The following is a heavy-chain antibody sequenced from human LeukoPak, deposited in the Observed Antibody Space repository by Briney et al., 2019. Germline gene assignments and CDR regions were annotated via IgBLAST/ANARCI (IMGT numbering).Heavy chain of an antibody. V-gene: IGHV4-34*01. CDR1: GGSFSGYY. CDR2: INHSGST. Sequence: SETLSLTCAVYGGSFSGYYWSWIRQPPGKGLEWIGEINHSGSTNYNPSLKSRVTISVDTSKNQFSLKLSSVTAADTAVYYYARQKPLRGYYYGSGSSTNFDYWGQGTLVTVSS. CDR3: ARQKPLRGYYYGSGSSTNFDY. J-gene: IGHJ4*02. D-gene: IGHD3-10*01.